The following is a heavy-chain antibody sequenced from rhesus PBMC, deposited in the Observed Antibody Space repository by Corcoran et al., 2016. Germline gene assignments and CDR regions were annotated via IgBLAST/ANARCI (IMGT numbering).Heavy chain of an antibody. CDR2: INPNNGNT. V-gene: IGHV1-200*01. D-gene: IGHD4-23*01. CDR1: GYTFTSYY. J-gene: IGHJ4*01. CDR3: ARAENTVTFDY. Sequence: QVQLVQSGAEVKKPGTLVKLSCKASGYTFTSYYKNWVRQAPGQVLEWMESINPNNGNTGYAQKFQGRVTMTRDTSTGTAYMGLNSLRSEDTAVYYCARAENTVTFDYWGQGVLVTVSS.